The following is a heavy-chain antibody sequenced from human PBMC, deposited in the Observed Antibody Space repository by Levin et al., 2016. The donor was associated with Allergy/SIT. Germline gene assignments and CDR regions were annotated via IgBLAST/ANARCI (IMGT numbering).Heavy chain of an antibody. CDR1: GGSISSYY. Sequence: SETLSLTCTVSGGSISSYYWSWIRQPPGKGLEWIGYIYYSGSTNYNPSLKSRVTISVDTSKNQFSLKLSSVTAADTAVYYCARALLYYYDSSGYWLGWFDPWGQGTLVTVSS. CDR3: ARALLYYYDSSGYWLGWFDP. J-gene: IGHJ5*02. D-gene: IGHD3-22*01. V-gene: IGHV4-59*12. CDR2: IYYSGST.